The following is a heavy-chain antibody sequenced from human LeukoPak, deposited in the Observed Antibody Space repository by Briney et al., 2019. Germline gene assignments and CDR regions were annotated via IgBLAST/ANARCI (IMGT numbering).Heavy chain of an antibody. J-gene: IGHJ4*02. D-gene: IGHD5-24*01. CDR1: GGSFSGYY. Sequence: PSETLSLTCAVYGGSFSGYYWSWIRQPPGKGLEWIGEINHSGSTNYNPSLKSRVTMSVDTSKNQFSLKLSSVTAADTAVYYCAREEDGDGYNYPGYWGQGTLVTVSS. V-gene: IGHV4-34*01. CDR2: INHSGST. CDR3: AREEDGDGYNYPGY.